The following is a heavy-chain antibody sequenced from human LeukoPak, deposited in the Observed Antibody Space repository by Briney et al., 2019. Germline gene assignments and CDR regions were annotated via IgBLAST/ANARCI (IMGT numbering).Heavy chain of an antibody. CDR2: IKKDGSEK. CDR1: GFTFITYW. CDR3: ARDSAGNDY. Sequence: GGSLRLSCAASGFTFITYWMSWVRQAPGKGLEWVANIKKDGSEKYYVDSVKGRFTISRDNAKNSLYLQMNSLRAEDTAMYYCARDSAGNDYWGQGTLVTVSS. V-gene: IGHV3-7*01. J-gene: IGHJ4*02. D-gene: IGHD6-13*01.